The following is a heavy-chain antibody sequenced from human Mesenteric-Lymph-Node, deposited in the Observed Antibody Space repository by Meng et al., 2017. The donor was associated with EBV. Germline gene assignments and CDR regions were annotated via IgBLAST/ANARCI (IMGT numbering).Heavy chain of an antibody. CDR2: MNPNNGNT. D-gene: IGHD2-2*01. J-gene: IGHJ5*02. Sequence: QGQLVESGAEVKKPGALVTVSCKAAGYAFNNFDISWVRQATGQGLEWMGWMNPNNGNTGYAQKFQGRVTMTRNSAISTAYMELSSLTSEDTALYYCARDRGYSSSCDHWGQGTLVTVSS. CDR3: ARDRGYSSSCDH. V-gene: IGHV1-8*01. CDR1: GYAFNNFD.